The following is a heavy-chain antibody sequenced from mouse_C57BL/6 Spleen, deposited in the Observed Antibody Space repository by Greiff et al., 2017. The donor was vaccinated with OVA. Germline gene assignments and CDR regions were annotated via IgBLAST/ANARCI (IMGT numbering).Heavy chain of an antibody. D-gene: IGHD2-4*01. J-gene: IGHJ2*01. Sequence: QVQLQQSGPELVKPGASVKLSCKASGYTFTSYDINWVKQRPGQGLEWIGWIYPRDGSTTYNEKFKGKATLTVDTSSSTAYMELHSLTSEDSAVYCCARGGYDYDGEAFDYWGQGTTLTVSS. CDR2: IYPRDGST. CDR3: ARGGYDYDGEAFDY. V-gene: IGHV1-85*01. CDR1: GYTFTSYD.